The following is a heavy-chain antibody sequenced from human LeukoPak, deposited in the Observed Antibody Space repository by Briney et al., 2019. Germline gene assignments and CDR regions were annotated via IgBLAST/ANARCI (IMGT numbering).Heavy chain of an antibody. CDR3: ARAPHPYCSGGNCIYFDY. J-gene: IGHJ4*02. CDR2: ISSSSSYI. Sequence: GGSLRLSCAASGFTFSSYSMNWVRQAPGKGLEWVSSISSSSSYIYYTDSVKGRFTLSRDNAKKSLYLQMNSLRAEDTAVYYCARAPHPYCSGGNCIYFDYWGQGTLVTVSS. V-gene: IGHV3-21*01. D-gene: IGHD2-15*01. CDR1: GFTFSSYS.